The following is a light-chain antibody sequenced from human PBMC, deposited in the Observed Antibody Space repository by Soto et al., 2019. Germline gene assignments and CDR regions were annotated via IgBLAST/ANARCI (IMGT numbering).Light chain of an antibody. CDR1: SSDVGGYNY. V-gene: IGLV2-14*01. CDR2: EVS. J-gene: IGLJ1*01. CDR3: QSYDSSLSGSYV. Sequence: QSVLTQPASVSGSPGQSITISCTGTSSDVGGYNYVSWYQQHPGKAPKLMIYEVSNRPSGVSNRFSGSKSGNTASLAITGLQPEDAADYYCQSYDSSLSGSYVFGPGTKVTVL.